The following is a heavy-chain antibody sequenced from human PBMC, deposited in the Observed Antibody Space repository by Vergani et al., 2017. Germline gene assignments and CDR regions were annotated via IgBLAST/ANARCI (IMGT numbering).Heavy chain of an antibody. Sequence: QLQLQESGPGLVKPSETLSLTCTVSGGSISSSSYYWGWIRQPPGKGLEWIGYIYYSGSTYYNPSLKSRVTISVDTSKNQFSLELSSVTAADTAVYYCAREVVAAPPNWFDPWGQGTLVTVSS. V-gene: IGHV4-39*07. CDR1: GGSISSSSYY. D-gene: IGHD2-15*01. J-gene: IGHJ5*02. CDR2: IYYSGST. CDR3: AREVVAAPPNWFDP.